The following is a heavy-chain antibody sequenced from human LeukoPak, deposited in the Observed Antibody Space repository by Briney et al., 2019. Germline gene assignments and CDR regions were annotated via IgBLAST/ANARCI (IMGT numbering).Heavy chain of an antibody. CDR3: ARDQPLRLYCSGGSCYGYYYYGMDV. J-gene: IGHJ6*02. D-gene: IGHD2-15*01. Sequence: PSETLSLTCTVSGGSISSGDYCWSWIRQPPGKGLEWIGYIYYSGSTYYNPSLKSRVTISVDTSKNQFSLKLSSVTAADTAVYYCARDQPLRLYCSGGSCYGYYYYGMDVWGQGTTVTVSS. CDR1: GGSISSGDYC. V-gene: IGHV4-30-4*01. CDR2: IYYSGST.